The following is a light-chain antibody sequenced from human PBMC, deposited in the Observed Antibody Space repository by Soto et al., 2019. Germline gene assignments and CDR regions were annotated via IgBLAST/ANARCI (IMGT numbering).Light chain of an antibody. V-gene: IGLV3-25*03. CDR3: QSADSSSVV. Sequence: SYELTQPPSVSVSPGQTARITCSGDALPKQYAYWYQQKQGQAPVLVIYKDSERPSGIPERFSGSSSGTTVTLTISGVQAEDEADYYCQSADSSSVVFGGGTKLTVL. CDR1: ALPKQY. CDR2: KDS. J-gene: IGLJ2*01.